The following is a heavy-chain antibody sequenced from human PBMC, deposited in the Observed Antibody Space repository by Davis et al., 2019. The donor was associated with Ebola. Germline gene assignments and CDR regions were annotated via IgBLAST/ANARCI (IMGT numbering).Heavy chain of an antibody. CDR1: GGTLSNYA. CDR3: ARADSGYDLNYYFHGLDV. J-gene: IGHJ6*04. D-gene: IGHD5-12*01. V-gene: IGHV1-69*13. Sequence: AASVKVSCKASGGTLSNYAITWVRQAPGQGLEWMGGIIPIFGTTNYAQKFQGRVTITADESTATAYMELSSLTSEDTAIYYCARADSGYDLNYYFHGLDVWGKGTTVTVS. CDR2: IIPIFGTT.